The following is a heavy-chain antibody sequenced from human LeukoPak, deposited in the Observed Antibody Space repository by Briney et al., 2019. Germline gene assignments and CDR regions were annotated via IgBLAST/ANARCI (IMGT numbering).Heavy chain of an antibody. CDR1: GFTFSSHW. CDR3: SAGPHFDY. V-gene: IGHV3-23*01. D-gene: IGHD1-14*01. J-gene: IGHJ4*02. Sequence: GGSLRLSCAASGFTFSSHWMSWVRQAPGKGLEWVSIISASGGATYYADSVKGRFTISRDNSKNSLYLQMNSLRDEDTAVYYCSAGPHFDYWGQGTLVTVSS. CDR2: ISASGGAT.